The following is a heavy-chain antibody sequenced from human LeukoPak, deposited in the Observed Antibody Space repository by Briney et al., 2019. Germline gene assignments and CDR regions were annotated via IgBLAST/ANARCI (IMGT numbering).Heavy chain of an antibody. J-gene: IGHJ6*02. Sequence: GGSLRLSCAASGFTFSSYGMHWVRQAPGKGLEWVAVISYDGSNKYYADAVKGRFTISRDNSKNTLYLQMSSLRAEDTAVYYGAKGAGNYYYGMDVWGQGTTVTVSS. CDR1: GFTFSSYG. D-gene: IGHD2/OR15-2a*01. CDR3: AKGAGNYYYGMDV. CDR2: ISYDGSNK. V-gene: IGHV3-30*18.